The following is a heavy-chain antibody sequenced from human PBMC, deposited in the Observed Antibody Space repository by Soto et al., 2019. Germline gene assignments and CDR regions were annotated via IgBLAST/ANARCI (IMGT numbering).Heavy chain of an antibody. D-gene: IGHD6-19*01. CDR2: IIPIFGTA. J-gene: IGHJ4*02. Sequence: GASVKVSCKASGGTFSSYAISWVRQAPGQGLEWMGGIIPIFGTANYAQKFQGRVTITADKSTSTAYMELSSLRSEDTAVYYCARDYSSGWYFDYWGQGTLVTVSS. V-gene: IGHV1-69*06. CDR3: ARDYSSGWYFDY. CDR1: GGTFSSYA.